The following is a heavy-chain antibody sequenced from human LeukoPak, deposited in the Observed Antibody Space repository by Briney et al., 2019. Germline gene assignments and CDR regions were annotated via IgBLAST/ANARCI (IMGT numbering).Heavy chain of an antibody. CDR2: IIPIFGTA. D-gene: IGHD6-13*01. Sequence: ASVKVSCKTSGYRFTNYGISWVRQAPGQGLEWMGGIIPIFGTANYAQKFQGRVTITAYKSSTTVYMELSSLRSEDTAVYYCASPPVPQAAAITPGYFYYYMDVWGKGTTVTVSS. J-gene: IGHJ6*03. CDR1: GYRFTNYG. V-gene: IGHV1-69*06. CDR3: ASPPVPQAAAITPGYFYYYMDV.